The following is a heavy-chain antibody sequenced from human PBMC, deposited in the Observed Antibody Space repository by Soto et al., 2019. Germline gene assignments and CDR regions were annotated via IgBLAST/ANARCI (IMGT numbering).Heavy chain of an antibody. V-gene: IGHV1-2*04. Sequence: QVQLVQSGAEVKKPGASVKVSCKASGYTFTGYYMHWVRQDPGQGLEWMGWINPNSSGTNYAQKFQGWVTMTRDTSISTAYMELSRLRSDDTAVYYCARDTYSNYGEGYYYGMDVWGQGTTVTVSS. D-gene: IGHD4-4*01. CDR3: ARDTYSNYGEGYYYGMDV. CDR1: GYTFTGYY. J-gene: IGHJ6*02. CDR2: INPNSSGT.